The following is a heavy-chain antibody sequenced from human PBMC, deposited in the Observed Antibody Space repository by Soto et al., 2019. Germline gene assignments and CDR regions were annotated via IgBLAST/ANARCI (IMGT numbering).Heavy chain of an antibody. V-gene: IGHV3-15*01. CDR2: IKSKTDGERT. Sequence: EVQLVESGGGLVKPGGSLRLSCAASGFTLSNAWMTWVRQAPGKGLEWVGHIKSKTDGERTEYAAPVKGRFTISRDDSKNTLYLQMNSLKTEDTAMYYCATDRAVGAWGSGPAPYWGQGTLVTVSS. CDR3: ATDRAVGAWGSGPAPY. CDR1: GFTLSNAW. J-gene: IGHJ4*02. D-gene: IGHD1-26*01.